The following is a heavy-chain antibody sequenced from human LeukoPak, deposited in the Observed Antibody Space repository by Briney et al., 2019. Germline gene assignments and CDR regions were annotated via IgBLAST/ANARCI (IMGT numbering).Heavy chain of an antibody. CDR1: GFTFSSYG. CDR2: ISYDGSNK. J-gene: IGHJ3*02. V-gene: IGHV3-30*18. D-gene: IGHD5-12*01. Sequence: PGGSLRLSCAASGFTFSSYGMHWVRRAPGKGLEWVAGISYDGSNKYYADSVKGRFTISRDNSKNTLYLQMNSLRAEDTAVYYCAKGGIGSGYEWGDDAFDIWGQGTMVTVSS. CDR3: AKGGIGSGYEWGDDAFDI.